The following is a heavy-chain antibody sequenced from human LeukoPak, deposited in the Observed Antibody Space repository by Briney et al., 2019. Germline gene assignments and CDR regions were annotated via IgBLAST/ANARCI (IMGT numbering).Heavy chain of an antibody. CDR3: TRENRPFCPFAY. D-gene: IGHD2/OR15-2a*01. CDR1: GGSIDITNY. V-gene: IGHV4-4*02. J-gene: IGHJ4*02. Sequence: LETLSLTCGVSGGSIDITNYWSWVRQAPGKGLEWIGEISHDGTINYNPSLRSRVAMSLDRANNQFSLSLTSVTAADTAVYYCTRENRPFCPFAYWGQGVLVTVSS. CDR2: ISHDGTI.